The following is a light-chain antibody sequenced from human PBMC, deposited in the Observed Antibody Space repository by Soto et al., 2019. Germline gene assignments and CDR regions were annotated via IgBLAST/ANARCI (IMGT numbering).Light chain of an antibody. V-gene: IGKV1-5*01. J-gene: IGKJ1*01. CDR1: ESIDNW. CDR2: AAS. CDR3: QQYHTDWT. Sequence: DIQMTQSPSTLSVSVADTFTITCRASESIDNWLAWYQQKPGKAPKLLIFAASTLVRGVPSRFSGRGSGTEFTLTISSLQADDYATFYCQQYHTDWTFGQGTKV.